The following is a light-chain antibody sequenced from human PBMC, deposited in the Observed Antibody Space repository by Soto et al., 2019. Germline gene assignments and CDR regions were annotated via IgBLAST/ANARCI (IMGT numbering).Light chain of an antibody. V-gene: IGKV3-11*01. CDR1: QSVDIY. Sequence: EVVLTQSPATLSLSPGERATLSCRASQSVDIYLAWYQQKTGQAPRLLIYDASNRATGIPARFSGSGSGTDSTLTFSSLEPEDFAVYYCQQRKNWPPLTFGGGTRVE. CDR3: QQRKNWPPLT. J-gene: IGKJ4*01. CDR2: DAS.